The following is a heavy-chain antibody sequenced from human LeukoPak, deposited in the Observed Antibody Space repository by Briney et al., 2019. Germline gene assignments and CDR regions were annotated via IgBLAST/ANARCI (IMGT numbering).Heavy chain of an antibody. V-gene: IGHV4-34*01. CDR2: INHSGST. Sequence: NPSETLSLTCAVYGGSFSGYYWSWIRQPPGKGLEWIGEINHSGSTNYNPSLKSRVTISVDTSKNQFSLKLSSVTAADTAVYYCARRRHSSSLYGGSYFDYWGQGTLVTVSS. CDR3: ARRRHSSSLYGGSYFDY. CDR1: GGSFSGYY. D-gene: IGHD6-13*01. J-gene: IGHJ4*02.